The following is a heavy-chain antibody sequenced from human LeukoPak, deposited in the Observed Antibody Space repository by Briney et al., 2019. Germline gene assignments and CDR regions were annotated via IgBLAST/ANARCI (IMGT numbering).Heavy chain of an antibody. CDR2: IYSGGST. Sequence: GGSLRLSCAASGFTVSTNYMSWVRQAPGKGLEWVSVIYSGGSTYYADSVKGRFTISRDNSKNTLYLQMNSLRVEDTAVYYCASHKGYSAFDIWGQGTMVTVSS. J-gene: IGHJ3*02. D-gene: IGHD3-16*02. CDR1: GFTVSTNY. V-gene: IGHV3-66*02. CDR3: ASHKGYSAFDI.